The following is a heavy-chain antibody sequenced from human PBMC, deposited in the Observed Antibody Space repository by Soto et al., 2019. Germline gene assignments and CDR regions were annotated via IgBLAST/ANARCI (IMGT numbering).Heavy chain of an antibody. V-gene: IGHV3-23*01. CDR2: ISGSGGST. J-gene: IGHJ4*02. Sequence: GGSLRLSCAASGCTFSSYAMSWVRQDPGKGLEWVSAISGSGGSTYYADSVKGRFTISRDNSKNTLYLQMNSLRAEDTAVYYCAKEHVRDYYYGSGSFGVFDYWGQGTLVTVSS. D-gene: IGHD3-10*01. CDR3: AKEHVRDYYYGSGSFGVFDY. CDR1: GCTFSSYA.